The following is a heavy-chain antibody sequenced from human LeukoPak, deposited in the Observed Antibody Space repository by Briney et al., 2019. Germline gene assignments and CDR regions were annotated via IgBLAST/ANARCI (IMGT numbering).Heavy chain of an antibody. CDR1: GFTFSSYA. J-gene: IGHJ3*02. CDR3: AKDTFTLYYDILTGYYRDHDAFDI. D-gene: IGHD3-9*01. Sequence: GGSLRLSCAASGFTFSSYAMSWVRQAPGKGLELVSAISGSGGSTYYADSVKGRFTISRDNSKNTLYLQMNSLRAEDTAIYYCAKDTFTLYYDILTGYYRDHDAFDIWGQGTMVTVSS. V-gene: IGHV3-23*01. CDR2: ISGSGGST.